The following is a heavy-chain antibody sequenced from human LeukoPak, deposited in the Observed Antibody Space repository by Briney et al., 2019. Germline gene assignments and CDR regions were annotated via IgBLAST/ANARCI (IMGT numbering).Heavy chain of an antibody. J-gene: IGHJ4*02. CDR2: ISSNGGST. CDR1: GFTFSSYA. D-gene: IGHD3-3*01. Sequence: PGGSLRLSCAASGFTFSSYAMHWVRQAPGKGLEYVSAISSNGGSTYYANSVKGRFTISRDNSKNTLYLQMGSLRAEDMAVYYCARSPYYDFWSGSLLDYWGQGTLVTVSS. CDR3: ARSPYYDFWSGSLLDY. V-gene: IGHV3-64*01.